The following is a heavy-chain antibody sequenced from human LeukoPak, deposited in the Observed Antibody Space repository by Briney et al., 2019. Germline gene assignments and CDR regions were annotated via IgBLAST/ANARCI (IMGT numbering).Heavy chain of an antibody. Sequence: GGSLRLSCTTSGFTFGDYAMSWVRLAPGKGLEWVGFIRSKAYGGTTEYAASVKGRFTISRDDSKSIAYLQMNSLKTEDTAVYYCQTYYYDSSGYYYIDQWGQGTLVTVSS. CDR1: GFTFGDYA. CDR3: QTYYYDSSGYYYIDQ. D-gene: IGHD3-22*01. V-gene: IGHV3-49*04. J-gene: IGHJ4*02. CDR2: IRSKAYGGTT.